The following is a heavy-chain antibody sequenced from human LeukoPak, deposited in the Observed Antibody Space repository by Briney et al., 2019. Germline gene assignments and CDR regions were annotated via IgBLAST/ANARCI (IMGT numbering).Heavy chain of an antibody. Sequence: ASVKVSCKASGYTFTGYYMHWVRQAPGQGLEWMGWINPNSGGTNYAQKFQGRVTMTRDTSISTAYMELSRLRSDDTAVYYCARGRGYYYDSSGYYVPLLNAFDIWGQGTMVTVSS. J-gene: IGHJ3*02. CDR1: GYTFTGYY. CDR3: ARGRGYYYDSSGYYVPLLNAFDI. D-gene: IGHD3-22*01. V-gene: IGHV1-2*02. CDR2: INPNSGGT.